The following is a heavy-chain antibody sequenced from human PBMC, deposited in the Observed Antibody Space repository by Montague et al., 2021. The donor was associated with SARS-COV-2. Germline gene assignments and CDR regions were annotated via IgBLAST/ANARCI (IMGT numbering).Heavy chain of an antibody. J-gene: IGHJ4*02. D-gene: IGHD6-13*01. Sequence: CAISGDSVAELRGRSEEHTHELQSHLHLLCRLHYETKWYYDNALXVKXRMTISPDTSKNQFSLQLSSVTPEDRAVYYCARDPRYSLSWSFDYWGQGTLVTVSS. CDR2: LHYETKWYY. CDR3: ARDPRYSLSWSFDY. CDR1: GDSVAELRGR. V-gene: IGHV6-1*01.